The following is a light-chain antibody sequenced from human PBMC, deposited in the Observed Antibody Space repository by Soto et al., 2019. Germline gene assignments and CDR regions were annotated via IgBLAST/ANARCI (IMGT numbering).Light chain of an antibody. CDR3: QQANSFPIT. Sequence: IHMTQSPSSVSASVGYIFTITCRASQGIRSWLAWYQQKPGKAPKLLIYAASSLQSGVPSRFRGSGSGTDFTLTISSLKTEDFATYYCQQANSFPITFGQGTRLEIK. V-gene: IGKV1D-12*01. J-gene: IGKJ5*01. CDR2: AAS. CDR1: QGIRSW.